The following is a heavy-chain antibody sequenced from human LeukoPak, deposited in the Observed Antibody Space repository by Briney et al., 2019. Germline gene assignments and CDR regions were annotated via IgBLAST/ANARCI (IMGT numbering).Heavy chain of an antibody. Sequence: ASVKVSCKASGYTFTSYDINWVRQATGQGLEWMGWMNPNSGNTGYAQKFQGRVTMTRNTSISTAYMELSSLRSEDTAVYYCARIYCSSTSCYCYYYYGMDVWGQGTTVTVSS. CDR1: GYTFTSYD. D-gene: IGHD2-2*01. CDR2: MNPNSGNT. J-gene: IGHJ6*02. V-gene: IGHV1-8*01. CDR3: ARIYCSSTSCYCYYYYGMDV.